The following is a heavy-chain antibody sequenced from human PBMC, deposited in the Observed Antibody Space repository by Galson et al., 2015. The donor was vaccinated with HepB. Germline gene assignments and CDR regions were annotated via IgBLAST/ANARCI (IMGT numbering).Heavy chain of an antibody. CDR3: ARDRSLGIVATQYYGMDV. V-gene: IGHV3-21*01. Sequence: SLRLSCAASGFTFSSYSMNWVRQAPGKGLEWVSSISSSSSYIYYADSVKGRFTISRDNAKNSLYLQMNSLRAEDTAVYYCARDRSLGIVATQYYGMDVWGQGTTVTVSS. D-gene: IGHD5-12*01. J-gene: IGHJ6*02. CDR2: ISSSSSYI. CDR1: GFTFSSYS.